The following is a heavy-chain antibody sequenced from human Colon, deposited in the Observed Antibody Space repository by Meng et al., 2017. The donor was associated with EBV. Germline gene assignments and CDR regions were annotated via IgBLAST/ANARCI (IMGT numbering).Heavy chain of an antibody. D-gene: IGHD5-18*01. Sequence: LQQQWSARGWVKPPETLSLTCTVSGGSISSSIYSCAWIRQPPGKGLEWIGGISYGGSTSYNPSLKSRATISIDTSKNQFSLSLTSVTAADTAIYYCARGIQIWHEIDYWGQGTLVTVSS. J-gene: IGHJ4*02. V-gene: IGHV4-39*07. CDR3: ARGIQIWHEIDY. CDR2: ISYGGST. CDR1: GGSISSSIYS.